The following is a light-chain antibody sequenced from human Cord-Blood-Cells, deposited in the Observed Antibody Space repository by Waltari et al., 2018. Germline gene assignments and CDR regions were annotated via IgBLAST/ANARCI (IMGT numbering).Light chain of an antibody. CDR1: QSISSW. CDR3: QQYNSYST. V-gene: IGKV1-5*03. Sequence: DIQMTQYPPTLYASVGDRVTITCRASQSISSWLAWYQQKPGKAPKLLIYKASSLESGVTSRFSGSGSGTEFTLTISSLQPDDFATYYCQQYNSYSTFGQGTKVEIK. CDR2: KAS. J-gene: IGKJ1*01.